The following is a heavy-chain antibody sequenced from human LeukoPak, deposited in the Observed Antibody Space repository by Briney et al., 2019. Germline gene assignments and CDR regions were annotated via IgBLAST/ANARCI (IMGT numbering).Heavy chain of an antibody. CDR1: GFTFSSYS. J-gene: IGHJ3*02. Sequence: GGSLRLSCAASGFTFSSYSMNWVRQAPGKGLEWVSSISGSSSYIYYADSVKGRFTISRDNAKNSLYLQMNSLRAEDTAVYYCANYYYDSSGSDAFDIWGQGTMVTVSS. CDR2: ISGSSSYI. D-gene: IGHD3-22*01. V-gene: IGHV3-21*01. CDR3: ANYYYDSSGSDAFDI.